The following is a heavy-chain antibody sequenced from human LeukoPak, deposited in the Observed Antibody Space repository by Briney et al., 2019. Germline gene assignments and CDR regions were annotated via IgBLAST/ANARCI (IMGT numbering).Heavy chain of an antibody. CDR3: ARVGYSYGHFFDY. CDR2: INSDGSST. J-gene: IGHJ4*02. V-gene: IGHV3-74*01. Sequence: PGGSLRLSCAASGFTFSSYTMSWVRQAPGKGLVWVSRINSDGSSTSYADSVKGRFTISRDNAKYTLYLQMNSLRAEDTAVYYCARVGYSYGHFFDYWGQGTLVTVSS. CDR1: GFTFSSYT. D-gene: IGHD5-18*01.